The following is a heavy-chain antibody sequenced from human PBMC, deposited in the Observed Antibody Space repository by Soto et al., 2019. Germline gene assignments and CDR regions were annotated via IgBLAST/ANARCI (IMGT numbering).Heavy chain of an antibody. Sequence: QVQLVQSGAEVKKPGSSVKVSCKASGGTFSSYTIGWVRQAPGQGLEWMGQIIPIFGAAKYAPKFQGRVTLTAVESTSTVYMVLKRLTSDDTGVYYCARAPASSTYLGVPYWGQGTLVTVSS. J-gene: IGHJ4*02. CDR1: GGTFSSYT. CDR3: ARAPASSTYLGVPY. CDR2: IIPIFGAA. D-gene: IGHD2-2*01. V-gene: IGHV1-69*12.